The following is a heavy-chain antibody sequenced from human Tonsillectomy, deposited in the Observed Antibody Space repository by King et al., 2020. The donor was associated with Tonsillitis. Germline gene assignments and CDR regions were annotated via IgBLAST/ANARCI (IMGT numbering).Heavy chain of an antibody. J-gene: IGHJ4*02. V-gene: IGHV3-21*01. D-gene: IGHD3-16*01. CDR3: YCARDLGAGGGNY. CDR2: ISSSSSYI. CDR1: GLTFNSYT. Sequence: VQLVESGGGLVKPGGSLRLSCAASGLTFNSYTMNWVRQAPGKGLEWVSSISSSSSYIYYADSVKGRFTISRDNAKNSLYLQMNSLRAEDTALYYCYCARDLGAGGGNYWGQGTLVTVSS.